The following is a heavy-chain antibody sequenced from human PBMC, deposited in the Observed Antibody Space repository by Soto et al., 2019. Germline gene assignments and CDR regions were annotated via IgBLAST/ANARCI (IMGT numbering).Heavy chain of an antibody. D-gene: IGHD3-3*01. V-gene: IGHV1-18*04. J-gene: IGHJ4*02. CDR1: GYTFTSYG. CDR3: ARDKWMLYYDFWSGYSRFDY. Sequence: ASVKVSCKASGYTFTSYGISWVRQAPGQELEWMGWISAYNGNTNYAQKLQGRVTMTTDTSTSTAYMELRSLRSDDTAVYYCARDKWMLYYDFWSGYSRFDYWGQGTLVTVSS. CDR2: ISAYNGNT.